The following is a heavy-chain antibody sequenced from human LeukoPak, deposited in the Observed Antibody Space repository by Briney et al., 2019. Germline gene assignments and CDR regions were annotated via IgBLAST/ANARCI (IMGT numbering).Heavy chain of an antibody. V-gene: IGHV3-23*01. CDR2: ISGSGGST. Sequence: GGSLRLSCAASGFTFSSYAVSWVRQAPGKGLEWVSSISGSGGSTYSADSVKGRFTISRDNSKNTLYLQMNSLRAEDTALYYCAKDRSCTNDICHGDFAYWGQGTPVTVSS. CDR1: GFTFSSYA. D-gene: IGHD2-8*01. J-gene: IGHJ4*02. CDR3: AKDRSCTNDICHGDFAY.